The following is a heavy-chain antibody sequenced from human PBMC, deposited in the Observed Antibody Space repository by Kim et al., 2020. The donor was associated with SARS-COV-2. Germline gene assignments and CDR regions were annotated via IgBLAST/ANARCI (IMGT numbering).Heavy chain of an antibody. J-gene: IGHJ6*02. Sequence: GRFTISRDNSKNTLFLQMNSLRVDDTAVYYCARDGVVWTSSTSDDDGMDVWGQGTRVTVSS. CDR3: ARDGVVWTSSTSDDDGMDV. D-gene: IGHD2-2*01. V-gene: IGHV3-30*07.